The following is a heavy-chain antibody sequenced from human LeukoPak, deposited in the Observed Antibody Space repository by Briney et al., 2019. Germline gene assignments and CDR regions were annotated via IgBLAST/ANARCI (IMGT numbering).Heavy chain of an antibody. CDR3: ARGTPRSGYYLNWFDP. CDR2: INPSGGST. Sequence: ASAKVSCKASGYTFTSYYMHWVRQAPGQGLEWMGIINPSGGSTSYAQKFQGRVTMTRDTSTSTVYMELSSLRSEDTAVYYCARGTPRSGYYLNWFDPWGQGTLVTVSS. J-gene: IGHJ5*02. D-gene: IGHD3-3*01. CDR1: GYTFTSYY. V-gene: IGHV1-46*01.